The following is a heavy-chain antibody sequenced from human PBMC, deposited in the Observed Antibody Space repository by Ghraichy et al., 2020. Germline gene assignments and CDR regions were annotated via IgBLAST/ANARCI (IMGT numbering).Heavy chain of an antibody. Sequence: ASVKVSCKASGYTFTNYAMHWLRQAPGQRLEWMGWINGANDNTKYSQKFQGRVTITRDTSASTAYMELSSLRPEDTAVYYCARGPLGPGWFGSGSPEYCFDYWGQGTLVTVSS. D-gene: IGHD3-10*01. CDR1: GYTFTNYA. CDR2: INGANDNT. CDR3: ARGPLGPGWFGSGSPEYCFDY. J-gene: IGHJ4*02. V-gene: IGHV1-3*01.